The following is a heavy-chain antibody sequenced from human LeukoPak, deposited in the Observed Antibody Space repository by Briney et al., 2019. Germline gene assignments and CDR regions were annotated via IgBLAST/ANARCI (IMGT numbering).Heavy chain of an antibody. CDR2: ISWNSRRI. D-gene: IGHD5-18*01. CDR1: GFTFDDYA. CDR3: AKDVGYSFAGFDY. Sequence: QPGGSLRLSCAASGFTFDDYAMHWVRKAPGKGQEWVSGISWNSRRIGYADSVKGRFTISRDNAKNSLLLQLNSLRTEDTALYYCAKDVGYSFAGFDYWGLGALVTVSS. V-gene: IGHV3-9*01. J-gene: IGHJ4*02.